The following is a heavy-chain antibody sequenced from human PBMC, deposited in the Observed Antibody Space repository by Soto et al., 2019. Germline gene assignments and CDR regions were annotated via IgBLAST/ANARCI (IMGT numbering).Heavy chain of an antibody. Sequence: TGVSLRLSCAASGFTFTRYSMNWVRQAPGKGLEWVSSISSTTNYIYYGDSMKGRFTISRDNAKNSLYLEMNSLRAEDTAVYYGARESEDLNSKFAVWGQGTRVSVSS. D-gene: IGHD1-1*01. CDR1: GFTFTRYS. CDR3: ARESEDLNSKFAV. CDR2: ISSTTNYI. J-gene: IGHJ4*02. V-gene: IGHV3-21*06.